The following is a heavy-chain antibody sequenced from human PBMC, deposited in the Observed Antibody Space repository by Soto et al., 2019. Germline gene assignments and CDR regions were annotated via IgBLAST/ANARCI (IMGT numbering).Heavy chain of an antibody. D-gene: IGHD3-10*01. J-gene: IGHJ6*03. V-gene: IGHV3-7*01. CDR3: ARGAMVRGYYYYYYMDV. CDR1: GFTFSSYW. Sequence: PGGSLRLSCAASGFTFSSYWMSWVRQAPGKGLEWVANIKQDGSEKYYVDSVKGRFTISRDNAKNSLYLQMNSLRAEDTAVYYCARGAMVRGYYYYYYMDVWGKGTTVTVSS. CDR2: IKQDGSEK.